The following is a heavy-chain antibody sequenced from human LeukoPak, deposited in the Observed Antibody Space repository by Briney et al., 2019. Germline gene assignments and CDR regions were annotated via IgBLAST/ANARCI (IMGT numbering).Heavy chain of an antibody. D-gene: IGHD6-6*01. V-gene: IGHV3-64*01. CDR3: ARAEQFVPGYFYYMDV. J-gene: IGHJ6*03. CDR2: ISPDGGST. Sequence: PGGSLRLSCAASGFTFSRYPMHWFRQAPGKGLEYVSAISPDGGSTFYANSMKGRFTISRDNSKNTLYLQVGSLRAEDMAVYYCARAEQFVPGYFYYMDVWGKGTTVTVSS. CDR1: GFTFSRYP.